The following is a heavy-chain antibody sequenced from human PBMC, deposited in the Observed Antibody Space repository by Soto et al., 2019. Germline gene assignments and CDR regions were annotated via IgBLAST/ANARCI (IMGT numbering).Heavy chain of an antibody. J-gene: IGHJ4*02. V-gene: IGHV3-15*07. CDR1: GFNFSDAW. CDR2: VKTKTDGGTT. CDR3: TTPGPS. Sequence: EVQLVESGGGLVKPGGSLRLSCAASGFNFSDAWMNWVRQAPGKGLEWVGHVKTKTDGGTTEYAASVKGRFIVSRDDSRNTLYLQMNSLKSEDTAMYYCTTPGPSWGQGTLVVVSS.